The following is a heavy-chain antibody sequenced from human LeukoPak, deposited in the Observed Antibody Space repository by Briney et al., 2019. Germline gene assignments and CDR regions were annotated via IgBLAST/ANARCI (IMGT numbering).Heavy chain of an antibody. V-gene: IGHV3-23*01. CDR1: GFTFSSYA. CDR3: AKEDLQRTYYYDSNGYYYFDY. Sequence: GGSLRLSCAASGFTFSSYAMSWVRQAPGKGLEWVSAISGSGGSTYYADSVKGRFTISRDNSKNTLYLQMNSLRAEDTAVYYCAKEDLQRTYYYDSNGYYYFDYWGQGTLVTVSS. J-gene: IGHJ4*02. CDR2: ISGSGGST. D-gene: IGHD3-22*01.